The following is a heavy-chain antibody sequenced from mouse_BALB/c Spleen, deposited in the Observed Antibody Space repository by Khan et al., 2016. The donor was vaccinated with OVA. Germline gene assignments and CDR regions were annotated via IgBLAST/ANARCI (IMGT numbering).Heavy chain of an antibody. CDR2: ISYSGST. CDR1: GYSITSDYA. V-gene: IGHV3-2*02. CDR3: ARGVRLTY. Sequence: EVLLQESGPGLVKPSQSLSLTCTVTGYSITSDYAWNWIRQFPGNKLEWMGYISYSGSTSYNPSLKSRISITRDTSKNQFFLQLNSLTTEDTATYYCARGVRLTYWGQGTLVTVSA. D-gene: IGHD1-2*01. J-gene: IGHJ3*01.